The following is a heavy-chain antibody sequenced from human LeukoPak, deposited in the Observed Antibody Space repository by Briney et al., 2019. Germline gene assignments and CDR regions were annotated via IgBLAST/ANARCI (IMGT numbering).Heavy chain of an antibody. CDR1: GYTFTSYD. J-gene: IGHJ5*02. CDR2: MSPNSGNT. V-gene: IGHV1-8*01. D-gene: IGHD6-13*01. CDR3: ARGKYSRSWSNWFDP. Sequence: ASVKVSCKASGYTFTSYDINWVRQATGQGLEWMGWMSPNSGNTGYARKFQGRVTMTRNTSISTAYMELSSLRSEDTAVYYCARGKYSRSWSNWFDPWGQGTLDTVSP.